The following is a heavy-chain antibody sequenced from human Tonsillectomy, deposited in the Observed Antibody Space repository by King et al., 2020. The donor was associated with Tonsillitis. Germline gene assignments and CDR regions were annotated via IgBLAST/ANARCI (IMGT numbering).Heavy chain of an antibody. V-gene: IGHV3-30*02. CDR2: IRYDGSNK. CDR3: AKDRISFGYNYDSSVRGMDV. Sequence: VQLVESGGGVVQPGGSLRLSCAASGFTFSSYGMHWVRQAPGKGLEWVAFIRYDGSNKYYADSVKGRFTISRDNSKNTLYLQMNSLRAEDTAVYYCAKDRISFGYNYDSSVRGMDVWGQGTTVTVSS. J-gene: IGHJ6*02. D-gene: IGHD3-22*01. CDR1: GFTFSSYG.